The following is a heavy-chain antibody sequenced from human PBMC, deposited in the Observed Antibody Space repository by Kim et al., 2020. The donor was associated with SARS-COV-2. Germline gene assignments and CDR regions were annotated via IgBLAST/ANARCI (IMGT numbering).Heavy chain of an antibody. J-gene: IGHJ4*02. CDR2: LCSAGST. V-gene: IGHV3-53*01. CDR1: GFSVSTSC. CDR3: AGSQGDY. Sequence: GGSLRLSCAASGFSVSTSCMSWVRQAPGKGLEWVSVLCSAGSTSYADSVKGRFTISRDDSWNTLYLQMNSLRVEDTAVYYCAGSQGDYWGQGTLVTVSS.